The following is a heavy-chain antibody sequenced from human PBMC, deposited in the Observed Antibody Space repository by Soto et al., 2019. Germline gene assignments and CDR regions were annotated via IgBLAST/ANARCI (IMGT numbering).Heavy chain of an antibody. CDR3: ARDKGYDFWSGYDYGMDV. V-gene: IGHV3-21*01. Sequence: EVQLVESGGGLVKPGGSLRLSCAASGFTFSSYSMNWVRQAPGKGLEWVSSISSSSSYIYYADSVKGRFTISRDNAKNSLYLQMNSLGAEDTAVYYCARDKGYDFWSGYDYGMDVWGQGTTVTVSS. J-gene: IGHJ6*02. D-gene: IGHD3-3*01. CDR1: GFTFSSYS. CDR2: ISSSSSYI.